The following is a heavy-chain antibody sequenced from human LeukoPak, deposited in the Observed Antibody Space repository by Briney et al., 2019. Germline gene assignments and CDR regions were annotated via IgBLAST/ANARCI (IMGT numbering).Heavy chain of an antibody. J-gene: IGHJ6*03. CDR2: MNPNSGNT. V-gene: IGHV1-8*01. Sequence: ASVKVSCKASGYTFTSYDINWVRQATGQGLEWMGWMNPNSGNTGYAQKFQGRVTMTRNTSISTAYMELSSLRSEDTAVYYCARGHAILVYYYYMDVWGKGTTVTVSS. CDR1: GYTFTSYD. CDR3: ARGHAILVYYYYMDV. D-gene: IGHD3-3*01.